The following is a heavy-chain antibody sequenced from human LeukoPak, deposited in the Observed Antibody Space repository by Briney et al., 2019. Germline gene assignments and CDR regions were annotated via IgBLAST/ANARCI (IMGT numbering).Heavy chain of an antibody. CDR1: GGTFSSYA. D-gene: IGHD2-2*01. CDR2: IIPIFGTA. Sequence: GASVKVSCKASGGTFSSYAISWVRQAPGQGLEWMGGIIPIFGTANYAQKFQGRGTITADESTSTAYMELSSLRSEDTAVYYCARDGIVVVPAAMFYWGQGTLVTVSS. V-gene: IGHV1-69*13. J-gene: IGHJ4*02. CDR3: ARDGIVVVPAAMFY.